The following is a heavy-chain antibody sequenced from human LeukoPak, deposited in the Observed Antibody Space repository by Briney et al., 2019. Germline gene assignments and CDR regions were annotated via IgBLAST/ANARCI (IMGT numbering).Heavy chain of an antibody. D-gene: IGHD3-10*01. CDR2: ISSSSSYI. V-gene: IGHV3-21*01. CDR3: ARVITMVRGLRRGDAFDI. CDR1: GFTFSSYS. Sequence: PGGSLRLSCAASGFTFSSYSMNWVRQAPGKGLEWVSSISSSSSYIYYADSVKGRFTISRDNAKNSLYLQMNSLRAEDTAVYYCARVITMVRGLRRGDAFDIWGQGTMVTVSS. J-gene: IGHJ3*02.